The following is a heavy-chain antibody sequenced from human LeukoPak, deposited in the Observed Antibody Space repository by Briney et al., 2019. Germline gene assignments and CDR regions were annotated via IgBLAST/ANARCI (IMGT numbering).Heavy chain of an antibody. D-gene: IGHD4-11*01. Sequence: SETQSLTCNVSGGSMSVYYWNWIRQPPGKGLEWIGYIYSSGSTNYNPSLKSRVTISVDTSKNQFSLKLNSVTAADTAVYYCARGTTVRGLDYWGQGSLVTVSS. V-gene: IGHV4-59*01. CDR2: IYSSGST. J-gene: IGHJ4*02. CDR1: GGSMSVYY. CDR3: ARGTTVRGLDY.